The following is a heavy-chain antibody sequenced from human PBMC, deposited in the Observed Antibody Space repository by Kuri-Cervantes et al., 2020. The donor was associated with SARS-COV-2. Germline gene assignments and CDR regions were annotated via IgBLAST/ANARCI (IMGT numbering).Heavy chain of an antibody. CDR3: ARLGSGWSQDY. D-gene: IGHD6-19*01. V-gene: IGHV4-38-2*02. Sequence: SETLSLTCTVSGYSISSGYYWGWIRQPPGKGLEWIGSIYHSGSTYYNPSLKSRVTISVDTSKNQFSLRLSSVTAADTAVYYCARLGSGWSQDYGGQGTLVTVSS. CDR2: IYHSGST. J-gene: IGHJ4*02. CDR1: GYSISSGYY.